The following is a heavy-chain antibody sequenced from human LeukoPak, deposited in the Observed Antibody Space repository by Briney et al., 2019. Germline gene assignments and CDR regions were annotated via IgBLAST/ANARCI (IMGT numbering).Heavy chain of an antibody. J-gene: IGHJ6*03. CDR1: GYSISSGSY. CDR3: ASGYSSSWYGFYYMDV. Sequence: SETLSLTCTVSGYSISSGSYWGWIRQPAGKGLEWIGRIYTSGSTNYNPSLKSRVAISVDTSKNQFSLKLSSVTAADTAVYYCASGYSSSWYGFYYMDVWGKGTTVTISS. D-gene: IGHD6-13*01. V-gene: IGHV4-61*02. CDR2: IYTSGST.